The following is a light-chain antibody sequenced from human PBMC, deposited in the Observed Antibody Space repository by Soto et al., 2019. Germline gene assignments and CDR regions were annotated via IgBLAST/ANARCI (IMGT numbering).Light chain of an antibody. Sequence: QSALTQPASVSGSPGQTITISCTGTSSDVGGYNYVSWYQQYPGTVPKLLIYKVSNRPSGISNRFSGSKSGTTASLTISGLHAEDDADYFCTSPTPGSLYVFGSGTKLTVL. V-gene: IGLV2-14*01. CDR2: KVS. J-gene: IGLJ1*01. CDR1: SSDVGGYNY. CDR3: TSPTPGSLYV.